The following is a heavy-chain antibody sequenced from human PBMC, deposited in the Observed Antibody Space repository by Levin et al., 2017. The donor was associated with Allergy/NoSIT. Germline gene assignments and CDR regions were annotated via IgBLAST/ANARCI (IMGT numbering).Heavy chain of an antibody. CDR2: ISSSSSTI. CDR1: GFTFSSYS. V-gene: IGHV3-48*02. Sequence: PGGSLRLSCAASGFTFSSYSMNWVRQAPGKGLEWVSYISSSSSTIYYADSVKGRVTISRDNAKNSLYLQMNSLRDEDTAVYYCARVGLGYCSGGSCMNYYYMDGWGKGTTVTVSS. D-gene: IGHD2-15*01. CDR3: ARVGLGYCSGGSCMNYYYMDG. J-gene: IGHJ6*03.